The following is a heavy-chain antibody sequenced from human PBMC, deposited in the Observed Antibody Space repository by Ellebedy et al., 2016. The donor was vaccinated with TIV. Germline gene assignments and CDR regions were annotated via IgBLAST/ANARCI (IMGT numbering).Heavy chain of an antibody. J-gene: IGHJ3*02. V-gene: IGHV3-30*18. CDR2: ISYDGSNK. Sequence: GESLKISXAASGFTFSSYGMHWVRQAPGKGLEWVAVISYDGSNKYYADSVKGRFTISRDNSKNTLYLQMNSLRAEDTAVYYCAKDCKDLQQLVGQYDAFDIWGQGTMVTVSS. D-gene: IGHD6-6*01. CDR3: AKDCKDLQQLVGQYDAFDI. CDR1: GFTFSSYG.